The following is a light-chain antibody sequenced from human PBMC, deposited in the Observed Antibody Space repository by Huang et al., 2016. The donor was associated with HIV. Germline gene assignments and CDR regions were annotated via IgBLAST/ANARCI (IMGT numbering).Light chain of an antibody. CDR1: QSVYSN. CDR2: GAS. V-gene: IGKV3-15*01. J-gene: IGKJ1*01. Sequence: EIVMTQSPATLSVSPGEGATLSCRASQSVYSNLAWYQQKPGQAPRLLVFGASTRATDIPARFSGSGSGTEFSLTINSLQSEDFAVYYCQQYNDWPPWTFGQGTKVEIK. CDR3: QQYNDWPPWT.